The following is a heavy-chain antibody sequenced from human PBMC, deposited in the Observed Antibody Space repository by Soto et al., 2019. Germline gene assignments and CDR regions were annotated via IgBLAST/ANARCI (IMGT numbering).Heavy chain of an antibody. CDR3: ARDTFGGAYDFWH. Sequence: EVQLVESGGGLVQPGGSLRLSCAASGFSVSNLYMTWVRQAPGKGLEWVSVIFSGDSTYYADSVKGRFTISRDNSKNTLYLEMNSLRAGDTAVYYCARDTFGGAYDFWHGGQGTLVTVSS. D-gene: IGHD3-3*01. V-gene: IGHV3-66*01. J-gene: IGHJ4*02. CDR1: GFSVSNLY. CDR2: IFSGDST.